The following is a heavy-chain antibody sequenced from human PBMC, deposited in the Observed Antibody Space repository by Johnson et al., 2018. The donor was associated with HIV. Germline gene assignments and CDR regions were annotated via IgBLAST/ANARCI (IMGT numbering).Heavy chain of an antibody. CDR3: ARDGLAANAFDT. D-gene: IGHD3/OR15-3a*01. J-gene: IGHJ3*02. CDR1: GISVSVNY. V-gene: IGHV3-9*01. Sequence: VQLVESGGGLVKPGGSLRLSCAASGISVSVNYMSWVRQAPGKGLEWVSGITWNSGRIAYADSVKGRFTISRDNAKNSLYLQMNSLRAEDTAVYYCARDGLAANAFDTWGQGTMVTVSS. CDR2: ITWNSGRI.